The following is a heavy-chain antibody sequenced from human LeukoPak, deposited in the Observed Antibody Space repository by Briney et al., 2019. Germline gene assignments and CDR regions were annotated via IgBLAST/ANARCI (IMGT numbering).Heavy chain of an antibody. Sequence: GGSLRLSCAASGFTISSYDMHWVRQPTGKGLEWVSAIGTAGDTYYPGSVKGRFTISRENAKNSLYLQMNSLRAGDTAVYYCARGSPPYYYDSSGRDAFDIWGQGTMVTVSS. V-gene: IGHV3-13*01. CDR2: IGTAGDT. D-gene: IGHD3-22*01. CDR1: GFTISSYD. CDR3: ARGSPPYYYDSSGRDAFDI. J-gene: IGHJ3*02.